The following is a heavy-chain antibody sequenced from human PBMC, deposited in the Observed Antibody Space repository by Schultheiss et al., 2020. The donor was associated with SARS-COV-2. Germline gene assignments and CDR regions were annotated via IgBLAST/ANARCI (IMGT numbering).Heavy chain of an antibody. V-gene: IGHV4-59*01. D-gene: IGHD5-18*01. J-gene: IGHJ6*02. CDR1: GGSISSYY. CDR3: ARDTPPWIQLWSYGMDV. Sequence: SQTLSLTCTVSGGSISSYYWSWIRQPPGKGLEWIGEINHSGSTNYNPSLKSRVTMSVDTSKNQFSLRLSSVTAADTAVYYCARDTPPWIQLWSYGMDVWGQGTTVTVSS. CDR2: INHSGST.